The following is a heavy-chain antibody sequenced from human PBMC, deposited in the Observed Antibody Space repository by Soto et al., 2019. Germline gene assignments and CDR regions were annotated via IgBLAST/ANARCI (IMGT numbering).Heavy chain of an antibody. J-gene: IGHJ4*02. V-gene: IGHV1-8*01. Sequence: QVQLVQSEAEVKKPGASVKVSCKASGYTFTSYDINWVRQATGQGLEWMGWMNPNSGNTGYAQKFQGRXTXAXXTSVRTAYMALCSLRAEDTDVYYCTSTLYGDNVDYWGQGTLVTVSS. CDR1: GYTFTSYD. CDR3: TSTLYGDNVDY. D-gene: IGHD4-17*01. CDR2: MNPNSGNT.